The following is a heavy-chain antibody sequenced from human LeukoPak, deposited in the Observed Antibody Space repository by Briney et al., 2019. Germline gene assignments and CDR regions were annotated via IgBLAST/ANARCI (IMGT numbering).Heavy chain of an antibody. V-gene: IGHV3-21*01. D-gene: IGHD3-22*01. Sequence: GGSLRLSCAASGFTFSSYSMNWVRQAPGKGLEWVSSISSSSSYIYYADSVKGRFTISRDNAKNSLYLQMNSLRAEDAAVYYCASGYYDSSGYLGPTGYWGQGTLVTVSS. CDR3: ASGYYDSSGYLGPTGY. CDR2: ISSSSSYI. J-gene: IGHJ4*02. CDR1: GFTFSSYS.